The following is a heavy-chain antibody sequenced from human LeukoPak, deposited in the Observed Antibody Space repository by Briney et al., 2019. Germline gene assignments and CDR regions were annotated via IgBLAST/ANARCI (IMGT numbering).Heavy chain of an antibody. J-gene: IGHJ4*02. CDR2: IYYSGST. CDR1: GGSISSGGYY. D-gene: IGHD6-13*01. V-gene: IGHV4-31*03. Sequence: SETLSLTCTVSGGSISSGGYYWSWIRQHPGKGLEWIGYIYYSGSTYYNPSLKSRVTISVDTSKNQFSLKLSSVTAADTAVYYCARVLTGGSCDIAAAGNSDYYFDYWGQGTLVTVSS. CDR3: ARVLTGGSCDIAAAGNSDYYFDY.